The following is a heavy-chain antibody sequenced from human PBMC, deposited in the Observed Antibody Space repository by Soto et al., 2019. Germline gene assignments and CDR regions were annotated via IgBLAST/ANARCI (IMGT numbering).Heavy chain of an antibody. D-gene: IGHD3-22*01. CDR3: AKDFPGNYYDSSGYCSD. CDR2: ISGSGGST. Sequence: PGGSLRLSCAASGFTFSSYAMSWVRQAPGKGLEWVSAISGSGGSTYYADSVKGRFTISRDNSKNTLYLQMNSLRAEDTAVYYCAKDFPGNYYDSSGYCSDWGQGTLVTVSS. CDR1: GFTFSSYA. J-gene: IGHJ4*02. V-gene: IGHV3-23*01.